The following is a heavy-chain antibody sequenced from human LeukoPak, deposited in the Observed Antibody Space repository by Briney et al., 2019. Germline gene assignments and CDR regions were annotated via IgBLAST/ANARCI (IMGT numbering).Heavy chain of an antibody. CDR1: GFTFSSYA. V-gene: IGHV3-30-3*01. CDR2: ISYDGSNK. Sequence: GGSLRLSCAASGFTFSSYAMHWVRQAPGKGLEWVAVISYDGSNKYYADSVKGRFTISRDNSKNTLYLQMNSLRAEDTAVYYCARGGYYDSSGCSLGPRYWGQGTLVTVSS. J-gene: IGHJ4*02. CDR3: ARGGYYDSSGCSLGPRY. D-gene: IGHD3-22*01.